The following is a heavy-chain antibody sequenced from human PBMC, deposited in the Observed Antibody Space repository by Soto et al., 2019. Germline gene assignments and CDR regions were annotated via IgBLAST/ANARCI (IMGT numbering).Heavy chain of an antibody. V-gene: IGHV1-18*01. CDR2: ISAYNGDT. D-gene: IGHD2-15*01. CDR3: AKAARAASDAFDI. CDR1: GYTFTNYG. Sequence: QFQLVQSGAEVRKPGASVKVSCKTSGYTFTNYGVPWVRQAPGQGLEWMGWISAYNGDTKSAQKVQGRVTLTTDTSTSTAYMELRSLRSDDTALYYCAKAARAASDAFDIWGQGTMVTVSS. J-gene: IGHJ3*02.